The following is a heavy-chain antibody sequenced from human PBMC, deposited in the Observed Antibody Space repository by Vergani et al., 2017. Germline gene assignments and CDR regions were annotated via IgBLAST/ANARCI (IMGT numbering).Heavy chain of an antibody. CDR3: AKHFMRWGINY. CDR1: GFTLSNYD. CDR2: IQFDGSNQ. V-gene: IGHV3-30*02. D-gene: IGHD1-26*01. Sequence: QVQLVESGGGVVQRGGSLRLSCATSGFTLSNYDMQWIRQGPGKGLEFVAFIQFDGSNQYYADSVKGRFTLSRDFSKNTLYLQMNSLRTDDTATYYCAKHFMRWGINYWGQGTQLIVS. J-gene: IGHJ4*02.